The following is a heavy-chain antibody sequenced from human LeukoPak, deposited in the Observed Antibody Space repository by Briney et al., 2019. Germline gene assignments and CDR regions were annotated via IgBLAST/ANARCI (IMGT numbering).Heavy chain of an antibody. D-gene: IGHD5-18*01. CDR1: GGTFSSYA. V-gene: IGHV1-69*04. CDR2: IIPILGIA. J-gene: IGHJ3*02. CDR3: ARVWAGYSYGPLRVHRDDAFDI. Sequence: ASVKVSCKASGGTFSSYAISWVRQAPGQGLEWMGRIIPILGIATYAQKFQGRVTITADKSTSTAYMELSSLRSEDTAVYYCARVWAGYSYGPLRVHRDDAFDIWGQGTMVTVSS.